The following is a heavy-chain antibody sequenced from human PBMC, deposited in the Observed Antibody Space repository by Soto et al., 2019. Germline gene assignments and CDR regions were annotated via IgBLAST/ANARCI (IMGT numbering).Heavy chain of an antibody. D-gene: IGHD3-9*01. CDR3: ARGLFFDWSYVGGCDH. CDR2: LKHDGSEK. V-gene: IGHV3-7*01. Sequence: EVQLVESGGGLVQPGGSLRLSCAGSGFTFSYYWMSWVRQAPGKGLEWVANLKHDGSEKYYADSVKGRFTVSRHNAKNSVYLQLNSLRAEDTAVYYCARGLFFDWSYVGGCDHWGQGTLVTVSS. CDR1: GFTFSYYW. J-gene: IGHJ4*02.